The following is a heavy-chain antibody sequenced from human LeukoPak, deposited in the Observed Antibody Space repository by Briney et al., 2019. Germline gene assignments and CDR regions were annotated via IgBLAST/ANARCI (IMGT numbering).Heavy chain of an antibody. V-gene: IGHV4-59*12. J-gene: IGHJ6*03. Sequence: SGTLSLTCTVSGGSFSNYYWSWIRQPPGKGLECIGHVYYSGSTDYNPSLKSRLTISVDNSMNQFSLKLSSVTAADTAVYYCARSPFKDMDVWGKGTTVTVSS. D-gene: IGHD3-3*02. CDR3: ARSPFKDMDV. CDR1: GGSFSNYY. CDR2: VYYSGST.